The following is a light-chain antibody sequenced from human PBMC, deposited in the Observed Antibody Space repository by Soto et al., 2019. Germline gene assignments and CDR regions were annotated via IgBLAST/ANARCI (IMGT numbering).Light chain of an antibody. J-gene: IGKJ1*01. V-gene: IGKV1-8*01. CDR1: QGISSY. CDR2: AAS. Sequence: AIRMTQSPSSLSASTGDRVTITCRASQGISSYLAWYQQKPGKAPKLLIYAASTLQSGVPSRFSGSGSGTDFTLTISCLQSEDFAVYYCQQYGSSPTTFGHGTKVEIK. CDR3: QQYGSSPTT.